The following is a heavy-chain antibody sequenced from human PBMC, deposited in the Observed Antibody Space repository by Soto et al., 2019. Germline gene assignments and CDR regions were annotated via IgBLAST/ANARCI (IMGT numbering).Heavy chain of an antibody. CDR3: AASIFYYGMDV. CDR2: IYPGDSDT. V-gene: IGHV5-51*01. Sequence: GESLKISCKGSGYTFTNYWIGWVRQMPGKGLEWMGIIYPGDSDTKYNPSFQGQVTISADKSITTTYLQWSSLKASDTAIYYCAASIFYYGMDVRCQGTTVTVSS. CDR1: GYTFTNYW. J-gene: IGHJ6*02.